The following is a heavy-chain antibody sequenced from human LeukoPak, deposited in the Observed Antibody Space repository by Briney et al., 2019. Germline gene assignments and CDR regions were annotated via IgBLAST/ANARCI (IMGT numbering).Heavy chain of an antibody. V-gene: IGHV1-69*13. D-gene: IGHD1-26*01. CDR3: ARDLGGSYQVNYYGMDV. Sequence: SVKVSCKASGGTFSSYAISWVRQAPGQGLEWMGGIIPIFGTANYAQKFQGRVTITADESTSTAYMELSGLRSEDTAVYYCARDLGGSYQVNYYGMDVWGQGTTVTVSS. CDR1: GGTFSSYA. J-gene: IGHJ6*02. CDR2: IIPIFGTA.